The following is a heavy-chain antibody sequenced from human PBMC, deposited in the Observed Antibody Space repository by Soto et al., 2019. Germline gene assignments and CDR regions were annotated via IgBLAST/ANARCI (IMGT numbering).Heavy chain of an antibody. CDR1: GYSFTSYW. J-gene: IGHJ6*02. D-gene: IGHD5-18*01. CDR2: IDPSDSYT. Sequence: GESLKISCKGSGYSFTSYWIGRVRQMPGKGREWMGRIDPSDSYTNYSPSFQGHVTISADKSISTAYLQWSSLKASDTAMYYCARTSMQSRGYSYGHGGMDVWGQGTTVTVSS. V-gene: IGHV5-10-1*01. CDR3: ARTSMQSRGYSYGHGGMDV.